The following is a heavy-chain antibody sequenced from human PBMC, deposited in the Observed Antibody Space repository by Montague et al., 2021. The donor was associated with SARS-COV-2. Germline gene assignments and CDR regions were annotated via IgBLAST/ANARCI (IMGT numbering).Heavy chain of an antibody. D-gene: IGHD3-3*01. Sequence: SETLSLTCAVYGGSFSDYYWTWIRQPPGKGLEWIGEITHSGSSKYNPSLKNRVTISVDKSKKQFSLKLTSVTAADTATYYCARGEGTSFAVLNMLHAAGDLDLWGRGTTVTVSS. CDR1: GGSFSDYY. V-gene: IGHV4-34*01. CDR2: ITHSGSS. J-gene: IGHJ3*01. CDR3: ARGEGTSFAVLNMLHAAGDLDL.